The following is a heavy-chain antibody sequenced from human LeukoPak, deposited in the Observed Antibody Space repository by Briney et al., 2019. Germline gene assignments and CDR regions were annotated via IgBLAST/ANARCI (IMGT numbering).Heavy chain of an antibody. Sequence: QSGGSLRLSCAASGFTFSSYWMHWVRQAPGKGLVWVSRINSDGSSTSYADSVKGRFTISRDNAKNSLYLQMNSLRAEDTAVYYCARVRYSYGPLIDYWGQGTLVTVSS. J-gene: IGHJ4*02. CDR2: INSDGSST. V-gene: IGHV3-74*01. D-gene: IGHD5-18*01. CDR3: ARVRYSYGPLIDY. CDR1: GFTFSSYW.